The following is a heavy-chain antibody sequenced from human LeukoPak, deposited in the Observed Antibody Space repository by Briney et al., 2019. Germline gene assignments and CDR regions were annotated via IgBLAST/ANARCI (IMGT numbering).Heavy chain of an antibody. V-gene: IGHV3-30-3*01. Sequence: PGRSLRLSCAASGFTFSSYAMHWVRQAPGKGLEWVAVISYDGSNKYYADSVKGRFTISRDNSKNTLYLQMNSLRAEDTAVYYCARDSPREVADEHDYGDLDAFDIWGQGTMVTVSS. CDR2: ISYDGSNK. CDR3: ARDSPREVADEHDYGDLDAFDI. CDR1: GFTFSSYA. D-gene: IGHD4-17*01. J-gene: IGHJ3*02.